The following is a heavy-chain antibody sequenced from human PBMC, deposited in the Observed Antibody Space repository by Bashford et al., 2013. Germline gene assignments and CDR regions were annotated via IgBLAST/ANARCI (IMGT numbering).Heavy chain of an antibody. CDR3: ASSYSDILVGYLALDY. CDR2: VYYSGST. J-gene: IGHJ4*02. Sequence: SETLSLTCTVSGESIISTDYYWSWIRQPPGQGLEWIGNVYYSGSTNYNPTLKSRLTISVDTSKNQFSLKLSSVTAADTAVYYCASSYSDILVGYLALDYWGQGTLVTVSS. V-gene: IGHV4-30-4*01. CDR1: GESIISTDYY. D-gene: IGHD3-9*01.